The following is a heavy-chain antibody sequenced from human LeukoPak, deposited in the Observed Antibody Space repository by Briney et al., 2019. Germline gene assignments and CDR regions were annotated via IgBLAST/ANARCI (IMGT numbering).Heavy chain of an antibody. V-gene: IGHV5-51*01. CDR3: AISAGHCGSVLCYSYNWFDP. D-gene: IGHD2-21*01. CDR2: IYPDDSDT. Sequence: RGGSLEISCQGSKKIFTKSWVAWVRQKPGKGLEGMGIIYPDDSDTRYKPSFEGQVTISADKSTNTAYLQWNSLKASDTAMYYCAISAGHCGSVLCYSYNWFDPWGQGTLVTVSS. CDR1: KKIFTKSW. J-gene: IGHJ5*02.